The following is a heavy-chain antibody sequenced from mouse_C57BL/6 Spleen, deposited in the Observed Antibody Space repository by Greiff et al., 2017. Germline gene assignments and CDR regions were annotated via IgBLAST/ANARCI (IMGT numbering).Heavy chain of an antibody. CDR3: ARSVTTVFMDY. J-gene: IGHJ4*01. CDR2: IDPSDSYT. CDR1: GYTFTSYW. Sequence: QVQLQQPGAELVKPGASVKLSCKASGYTFTSYWMQWVKQRPGQGLAWIGEIDPSDSYTNYNQKFKGKATLTVDTSSSTAYMQLSSLTSEDSAVYYCARSVTTVFMDYWGQGTSVTVSS. V-gene: IGHV1-50*01. D-gene: IGHD1-1*01.